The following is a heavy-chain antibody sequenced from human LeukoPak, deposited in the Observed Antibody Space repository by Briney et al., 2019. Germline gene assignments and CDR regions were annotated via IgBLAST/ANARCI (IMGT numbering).Heavy chain of an antibody. Sequence: GGSLRLSCAASGFTFSSYAMHWVRQAPGKGLEWVAVISYDGSNKYYADSVKGRFTISRDNSKNTLYLQMNSLRAEDTAVYYCAKRVDPNYFDYWGQGTLVTVSS. J-gene: IGHJ4*02. D-gene: IGHD3-9*01. V-gene: IGHV3-30*01. CDR2: ISYDGSNK. CDR1: GFTFSSYA. CDR3: AKRVDPNYFDY.